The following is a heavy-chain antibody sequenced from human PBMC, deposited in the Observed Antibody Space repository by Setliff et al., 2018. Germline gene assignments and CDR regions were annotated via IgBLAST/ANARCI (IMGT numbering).Heavy chain of an antibody. J-gene: IGHJ4*02. D-gene: IGHD7-27*01. CDR2: ISASGRTT. CDR1: RFTFSNYA. V-gene: IGHV3-23*01. CDR3: ATNRGGDYFDY. Sequence: GSLRLSCAASRFTFSNYAMGWVRQAPGKGLEWVSAISASGRTTYSADSVKGRFTISRDNAKNSLYLQMNSLRAEDTAVYYCATNRGGDYFDYWGQGTLVTVSS.